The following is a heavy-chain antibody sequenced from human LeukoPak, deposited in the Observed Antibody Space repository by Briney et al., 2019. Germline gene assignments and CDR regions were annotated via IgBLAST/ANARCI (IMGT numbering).Heavy chain of an antibody. CDR3: ARVGPGGNSNY. Sequence: KPSETLSLTCTVSGGSISSYYWSWIRQPPGKGLEWIGYIYYSGSTNYNPSLESRVTISVDTSKNQFSLKLSSVTAADTAVYYCARVGPGGNSNYWGQGTLVTVSS. J-gene: IGHJ4*02. D-gene: IGHD4-23*01. CDR2: IYYSGST. V-gene: IGHV4-59*01. CDR1: GGSISSYY.